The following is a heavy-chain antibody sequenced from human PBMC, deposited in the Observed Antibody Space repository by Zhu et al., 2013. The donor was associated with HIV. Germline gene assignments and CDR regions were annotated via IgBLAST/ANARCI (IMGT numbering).Heavy chain of an antibody. CDR1: GYTFTGYY. D-gene: IGHD1-7*01. CDR3: ARGRNWNYVHYGMDV. Sequence: QVQLVQSGAEVKKPGASVKVSCKASGYTFTGYYMHWVRQAPGQGLEWMGWINPNSGGTNYAQKFQGRVTMTRDTSISTAYMELSRLRSDDTAVYYCARGRNWNYVHYGMDVWGPRGPRVTVSS. J-gene: IGHJ6*01. CDR2: INPNSGGT. V-gene: IGHV1-2*02.